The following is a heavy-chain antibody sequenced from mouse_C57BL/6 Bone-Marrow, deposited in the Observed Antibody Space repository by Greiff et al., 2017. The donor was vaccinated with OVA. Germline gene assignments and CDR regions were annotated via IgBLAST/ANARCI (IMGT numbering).Heavy chain of an antibody. CDR2: IWRGGST. V-gene: IGHV2-5*01. D-gene: IGHD2-1*01. Sequence: QVQLQQSGPGLVQPSQSLSITCTVSGFSLTSYGVHWVRQSPGKGLEWLGVIWRGGSTDYNAAFMTRQNITKDNSKSQVFFKMNSLQADDTAIYYCAYYGNYAGWGQGTLVTVSA. J-gene: IGHJ3*02. CDR1: GFSLTSYG. CDR3: AYYGNYAG.